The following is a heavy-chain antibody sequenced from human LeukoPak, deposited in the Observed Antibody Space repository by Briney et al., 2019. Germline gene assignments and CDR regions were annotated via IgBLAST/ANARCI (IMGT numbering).Heavy chain of an antibody. CDR2: ISGSGGST. CDR3: AAVIDY. CDR1: GFTFSSYG. J-gene: IGHJ4*02. V-gene: IGHV3-23*01. Sequence: AGGSLRLSCAASGFTFSSYGMSWVRQAPGKGLEWVSAISGSGGSTYYADSVKGRFTISRDNANNSVYLQMNNLRAEDTAVYYCAAVIDYWGQGTLVTVSS.